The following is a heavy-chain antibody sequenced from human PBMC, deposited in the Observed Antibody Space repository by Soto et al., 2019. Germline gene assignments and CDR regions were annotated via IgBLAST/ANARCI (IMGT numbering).Heavy chain of an antibody. CDR2: IIPIFGTA. J-gene: IGHJ6*02. CDR1: GGTFSSYA. CDR3: ARDPIPGDMIVNYGMDV. D-gene: IGHD3-22*01. V-gene: IGHV1-69*13. Sequence: SVKVSCKASGGTFSSYAISWVRQAPGQGLKWMGGIIPIFGTANYAQKFQGRVTITADESTSTAYMELSSLRSEDTAVYYCARDPIPGDMIVNYGMDVWGQGTTVTVSS.